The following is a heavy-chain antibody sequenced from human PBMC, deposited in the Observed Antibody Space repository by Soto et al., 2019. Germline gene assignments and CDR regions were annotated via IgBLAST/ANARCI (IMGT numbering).Heavy chain of an antibody. Sequence: ASVKVSCKASGYTFANYAMHWVRQAPGQRLEWMGWISAGYGNTKYSQNFQGRVTITRDTSASTAYMERSSLTSEDTAVYYCARDRADNIVGATYYYYYGMDVWGQGTTVTVSS. CDR3: ARDRADNIVGATYYYYYGMDV. CDR1: GYTFANYA. D-gene: IGHD1-26*01. J-gene: IGHJ6*02. V-gene: IGHV1-3*01. CDR2: ISAGYGNT.